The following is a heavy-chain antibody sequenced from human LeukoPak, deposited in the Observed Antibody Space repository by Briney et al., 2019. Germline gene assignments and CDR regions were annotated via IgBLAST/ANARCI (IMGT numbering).Heavy chain of an antibody. CDR1: GGSISSSSYY. J-gene: IGHJ4*02. D-gene: IGHD3/OR15-3a*01. V-gene: IGHV4-39*07. CDR2: IYYSGST. CDR3: ALGLGRDWNYADY. Sequence: SETLSLTCTVSGGSISSSSYYWGWIRQPPGKGLEWIGSIYYSGSTYYNPSHKSRVTISVDTSKNQFSLKLSSVTAADTAVYYCALGLGRDWNYADYWGQGTLVTVSS.